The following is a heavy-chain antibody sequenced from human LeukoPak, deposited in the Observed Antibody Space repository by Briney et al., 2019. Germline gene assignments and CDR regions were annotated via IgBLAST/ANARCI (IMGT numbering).Heavy chain of an antibody. CDR1: GGSFSGYY. J-gene: IGHJ3*02. CDR3: ARYGGGSYWGAFDI. V-gene: IGHV4-59*10. Sequence: SETLSLTCAVYGGSFSGYYWSWIRQPAGKGLEWIGRIYTSGSTNYNPSLKSRVTMSVDTSKNQFSLKLSSVTAADTAVYYCARYGGGSYWGAFDIWGQGTMVTVSS. CDR2: IYTSGST. D-gene: IGHD1-26*01.